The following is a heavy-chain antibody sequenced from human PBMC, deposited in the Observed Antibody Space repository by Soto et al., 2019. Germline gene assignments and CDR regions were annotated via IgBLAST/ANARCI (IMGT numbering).Heavy chain of an antibody. CDR3: AREWQRGTDY. V-gene: IGHV1-2*02. J-gene: IGHJ4*02. CDR1: GYSFTTYF. CDR2: IFPGSGGT. Sequence: GXSVKVSFDASGYSFTTYFLHWVRQAPGQGLEWLGWIFPGSGGTNYAQKFQGRVTMTRDTSINTAYMELSRLTSDDTGVYYCAREWQRGTDYWGQGALVTVSS. D-gene: IGHD6-25*01.